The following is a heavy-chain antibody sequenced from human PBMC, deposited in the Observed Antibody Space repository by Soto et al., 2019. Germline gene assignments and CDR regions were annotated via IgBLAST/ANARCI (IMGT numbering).Heavy chain of an antibody. CDR2: IYYSGST. D-gene: IGHD2-21*02. CDR3: ANFVEVTGILAY. V-gene: IGHV4-30-4*01. CDR1: GGSVSSGDYY. J-gene: IGHJ4*02. Sequence: SETLSLTCTVSGGSVSSGDYYWNWIRQPPGKGLEWIGYIYYSGSTYYNPSLKSRVTISVDTSKNQFSLKLTSVTAADTAVYYCANFVEVTGILAYWGQGTLVTVS.